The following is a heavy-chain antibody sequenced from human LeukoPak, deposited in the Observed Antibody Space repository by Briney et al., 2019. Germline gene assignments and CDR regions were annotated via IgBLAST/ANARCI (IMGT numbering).Heavy chain of an antibody. V-gene: IGHV4-4*07. D-gene: IGHD4-17*01. CDR2: ISASGST. CDR1: NGSISIYY. Sequence: PLETLSLTCTVSNGSISIYYWSWVRQPAGKGLEWIGRISASGSTNYNPSLKSRVTMSVDTSKNQFSLKLSSVTAADTAVYYCAREITVTRPFDYWGQGTLVTVSS. J-gene: IGHJ4*02. CDR3: AREITVTRPFDY.